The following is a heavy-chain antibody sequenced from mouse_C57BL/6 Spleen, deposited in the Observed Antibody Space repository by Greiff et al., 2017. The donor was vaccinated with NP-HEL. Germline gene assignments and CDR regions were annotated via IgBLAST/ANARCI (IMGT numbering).Heavy chain of an antibody. CDR3: AREGSMFDY. CDR1: GFTFTDYY. V-gene: IGHV7-3*01. D-gene: IGHD1-1*01. J-gene: IGHJ2*01. CDR2: IRNKANGYTT. Sequence: EVQLVESGGGLVQPGGSLSLSCAASGFTFTDYYMSWVRQPPGKALEWLGFIRNKANGYTTEYSASVKGRFTISRDNSQSILYLQMNALRAEDSATYYCAREGSMFDYWGQGTTLTVSS.